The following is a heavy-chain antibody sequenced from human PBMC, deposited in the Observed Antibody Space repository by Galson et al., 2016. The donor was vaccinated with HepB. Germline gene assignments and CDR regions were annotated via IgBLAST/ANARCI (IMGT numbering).Heavy chain of an antibody. Sequence: SETLSLTCTVSGGSISNNYFYWGWVRQPPGKGLEWIGSIYYTGNTYYNPSLKSRLTIFIDTSKNQFSLRLSAVTVAERGVYYCARHMFSSGPPSPFYYFGMDGWGPGTTVTVSS. V-gene: IGHV4-39*01. CDR3: ARHMFSSGPPSPFYYFGMDG. CDR2: IYYTGNT. CDR1: GGSISNNYFY. J-gene: IGHJ6*02. D-gene: IGHD6-19*01.